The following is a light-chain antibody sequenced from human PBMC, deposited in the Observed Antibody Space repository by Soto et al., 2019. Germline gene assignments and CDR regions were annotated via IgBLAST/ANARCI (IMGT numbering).Light chain of an antibody. J-gene: IGKJ5*01. CDR2: DAS. CDR3: QEYDCASPLT. V-gene: IGKV3-20*01. Sequence: EIGLTQSPYILSLSPGERATLSCRASQSVRSERLAWYQQKRGQAPTLLIFDASSRASGTPERFSGSGSGTDFTLTISRREPEDFAAYYCQEYDCASPLTFGLGTRLEIK. CDR1: QSVRSER.